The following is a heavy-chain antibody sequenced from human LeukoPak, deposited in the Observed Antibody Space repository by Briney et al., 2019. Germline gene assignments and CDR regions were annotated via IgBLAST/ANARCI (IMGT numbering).Heavy chain of an antibody. V-gene: IGHV3-23*01. CDR3: ANGGYDILNDY. CDR2: ISGSGGST. J-gene: IGHJ4*02. CDR1: GFKFSDHY. D-gene: IGHD3-9*01. Sequence: QPGGSQRLSCAASGFKFSDHYIDWVRQAPGKGLEWVSAISGSGGSTYYADSVKGRFTISRDNSKNTLYLQMNSLRAEDTAVYYCANGGYDILNDYWGQGTLVTVSS.